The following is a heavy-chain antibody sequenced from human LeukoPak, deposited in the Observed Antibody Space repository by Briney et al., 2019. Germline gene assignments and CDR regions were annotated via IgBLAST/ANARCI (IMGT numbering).Heavy chain of an antibody. CDR1: GFTFSNYW. Sequence: GGSLRLSCAASGFTFSNYWMHWVRQAPGKGLVWVSRINSDGSSTNYADSVKGRFTISRDNTKNTLYLQMNSLRAEDTAIYYCSRGPPVWGQGTLVTVSS. J-gene: IGHJ4*02. CDR2: INSDGSST. CDR3: SRGPPV. V-gene: IGHV3-74*01.